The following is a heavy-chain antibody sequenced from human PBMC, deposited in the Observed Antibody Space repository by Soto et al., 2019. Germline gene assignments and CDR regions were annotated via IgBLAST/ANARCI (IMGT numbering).Heavy chain of an antibody. V-gene: IGHV3-7*01. Sequence: RLSCAVSGFSIRSYWMSWVRQAPGKGLEWVSSIKEDGSEIYYVESVRGRFTISRDSAENALHLLMNSLSAEDTGVYFCARDVGFDYVNWGQGXLVTVYS. D-gene: IGHD3-16*01. CDR3: ARDVGFDYVN. CDR2: IKEDGSEI. CDR1: GFSIRSYW. J-gene: IGHJ4*02.